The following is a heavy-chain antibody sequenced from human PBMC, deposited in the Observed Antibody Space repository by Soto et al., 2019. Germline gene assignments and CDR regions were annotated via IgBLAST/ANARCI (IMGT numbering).Heavy chain of an antibody. CDR1: GFTFSSYA. J-gene: IGHJ4*02. CDR2: ISGSGGST. Sequence: GGSLRLSCAASGFTFSSYAMSWVRQAPGKGLEWVSAISGSGGSTYYADSVKGRFTISRDNSRNTLYLQMNSLRAEDTAVYYCAKHFAAAGDYFDYWGQGTLVTVSS. D-gene: IGHD6-13*01. V-gene: IGHV3-23*01. CDR3: AKHFAAAGDYFDY.